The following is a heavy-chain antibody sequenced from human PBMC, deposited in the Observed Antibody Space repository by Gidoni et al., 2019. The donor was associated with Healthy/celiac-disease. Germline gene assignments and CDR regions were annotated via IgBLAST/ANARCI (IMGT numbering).Heavy chain of an antibody. CDR2: ISYDGSNK. D-gene: IGHD3-3*01. Sequence: QVQLVESGGGVVQPGRSLRLSCAASGFTFSSYAMHWVRQAPGKGLEWVAVISYDGSNKYYADSVKGRFTISRDNSKNTLYLQMNSLRAEDTAVYYCARGSYDFWSGSDFDYWGQGTLVTVSS. J-gene: IGHJ4*02. CDR3: ARGSYDFWSGSDFDY. V-gene: IGHV3-30-3*01. CDR1: GFTFSSYA.